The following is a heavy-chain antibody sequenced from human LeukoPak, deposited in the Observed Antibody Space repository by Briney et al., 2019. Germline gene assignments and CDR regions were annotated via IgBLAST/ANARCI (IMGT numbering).Heavy chain of an antibody. J-gene: IGHJ3*02. CDR2: IRSKTYGGTA. CDR3: TRDPVWNVFDI. V-gene: IGHV3-49*04. CDR1: GFTFNNAW. Sequence: PGGSLRLSCAASGFTFNNAWMNWVRQAPGKGLEWVGFIRSKTYGGTAVHAASVKGRFIISRDDSRSIAYLQMYRLKTEDTAVYYSTRDPVWNVFDIWGQGTRVTVSS. D-gene: IGHD1-14*01.